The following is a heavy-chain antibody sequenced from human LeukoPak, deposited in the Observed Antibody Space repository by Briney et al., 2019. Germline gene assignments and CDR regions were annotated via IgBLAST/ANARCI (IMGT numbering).Heavy chain of an antibody. Sequence: GGSLRLSCAASGFTFSSYWMSWVRQAPGKGLEWVANIREDGSEKYYGDSVKGRFIISRDNAKNSLFLQMTNLRAEDTAVYYCARGGITMFGVVIYYYYYMDVWGKGTTVTVSS. CDR1: GFTFSSYW. V-gene: IGHV3-7*01. CDR3: ARGGITMFGVVIYYYYYMDV. D-gene: IGHD3-3*01. J-gene: IGHJ6*03. CDR2: IREDGSEK.